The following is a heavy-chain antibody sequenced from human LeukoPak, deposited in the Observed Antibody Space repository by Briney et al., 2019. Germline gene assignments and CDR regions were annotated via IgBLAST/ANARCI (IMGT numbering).Heavy chain of an antibody. CDR1: GHTFTSYG. J-gene: IGHJ6*02. Sequence: ASVKVSCKASGHTFTSYGISWVRQTPGQGLEWMGWISAYNGNTNYAQKLQGRVTMTTDTSTSTAYMELRSLRSDDTAVYYCARDRLVRGYYYGMDVWGQGTTVTVSS. CDR2: ISAYNGNT. CDR3: ARDRLVRGYYYGMDV. V-gene: IGHV1-18*01. D-gene: IGHD3-10*01.